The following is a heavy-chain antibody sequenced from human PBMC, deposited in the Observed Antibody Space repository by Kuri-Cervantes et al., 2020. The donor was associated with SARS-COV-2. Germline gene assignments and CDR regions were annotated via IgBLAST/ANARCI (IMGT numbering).Heavy chain of an antibody. CDR1: GFTFSSYA. D-gene: IGHD6-13*01. Sequence: GESLKISCAASGFTFSSYAMSWVRQAPGKGLEWVSAISGSGGSTYYADSVKGRFTISRDNSKNTLYLQMNRLRAEDTAVYYCAKSRWQQLSWLDYWGQGTLVTVSS. V-gene: IGHV3-23*01. J-gene: IGHJ4*02. CDR2: ISGSGGST. CDR3: AKSRWQQLSWLDY.